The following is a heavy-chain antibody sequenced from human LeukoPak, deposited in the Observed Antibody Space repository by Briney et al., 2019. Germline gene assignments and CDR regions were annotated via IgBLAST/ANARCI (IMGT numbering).Heavy chain of an antibody. CDR2: ISSSSSYI. CDR3: AREMIVVVPASMDV. D-gene: IGHD2-2*01. J-gene: IGHJ6*03. CDR1: GFTFSSYS. V-gene: IGHV3-21*01. Sequence: GGSLRLSCAASGFTFSSYSMNWVRQAPGKGLEWVSSISSSSSYIYYADSVKGRFTISRDNAKNSLYLQMNSLRAEDTAVYYCAREMIVVVPASMDVWGKGTTVTVSS.